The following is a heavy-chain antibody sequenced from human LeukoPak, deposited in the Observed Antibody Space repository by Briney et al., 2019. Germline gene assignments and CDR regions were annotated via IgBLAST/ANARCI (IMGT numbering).Heavy chain of an antibody. CDR3: VTSGGTLGPTNYFAY. CDR1: GESFSGYY. V-gene: IGHV4-34*01. CDR2: ISHSGST. J-gene: IGHJ4*02. D-gene: IGHD3-16*01. Sequence: PSETLSLTCAVYGESFSGYYWSWIRQPPGKGLEWIGEISHSGSTNYNPSLKSRVTISVDTSKNQFSLKLSSVTAADTAVYYCVTSGGTLGPTNYFAYWGQGTLVTVSS.